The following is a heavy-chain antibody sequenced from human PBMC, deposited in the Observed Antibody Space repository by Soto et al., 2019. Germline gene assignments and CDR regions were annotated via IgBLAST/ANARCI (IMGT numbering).Heavy chain of an antibody. Sequence: QVQLVQSGAEVKKPGSSVKVSCKASGGTFSSYAITWVRQAPGQGLEWMGGIIPIFGTANYAQKFQGRVKITADESTSTAYMELSSLRSEDTAVYYCARARGPSSGYYPYWFDPWGQGTLVTVSS. CDR1: GGTFSSYA. V-gene: IGHV1-69*12. J-gene: IGHJ5*02. CDR2: IIPIFGTA. D-gene: IGHD3-22*01. CDR3: ARARGPSSGYYPYWFDP.